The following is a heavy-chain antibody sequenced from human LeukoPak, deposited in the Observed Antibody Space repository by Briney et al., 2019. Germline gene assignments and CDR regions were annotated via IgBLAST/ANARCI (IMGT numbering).Heavy chain of an antibody. CDR1: GFTFDDYA. CDR2: ISWNSGSI. V-gene: IGHV3-9*01. CDR3: ARGSGSSWINWFDP. J-gene: IGHJ5*02. D-gene: IGHD6-13*01. Sequence: GGSLRLSCAASGFTFDDYAMHWVRQAPGKGLEWVSGISWNSGSIGYADSVKGRFTISRDNAKNSLYLQMNSLRAEDTAVYYCARGSGSSWINWFDPWGQGTLVTVSS.